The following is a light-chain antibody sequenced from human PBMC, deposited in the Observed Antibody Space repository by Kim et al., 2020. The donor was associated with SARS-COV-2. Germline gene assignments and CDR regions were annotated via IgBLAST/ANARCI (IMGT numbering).Light chain of an antibody. CDR1: SSDVGSYNL. CDR3: CSYAGSSTFVV. J-gene: IGLJ2*01. CDR2: EVS. V-gene: IGLV2-23*02. Sequence: QSLTISCTVTSSDVGSYNLVSWYQQHPGKAPKLMIYEVSKRPSGVSNRFSGSKSGNTASLTISGLQAEDEADYYCCSYAGSSTFVVFGGGTQLTVL.